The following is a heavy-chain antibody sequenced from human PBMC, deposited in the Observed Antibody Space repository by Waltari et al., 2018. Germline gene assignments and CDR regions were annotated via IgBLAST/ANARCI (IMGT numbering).Heavy chain of an antibody. V-gene: IGHV3-74*01. J-gene: IGHJ6*02. D-gene: IGHD3-9*01. Sequence: EVQMVESGGGLVQPGGSLRLSCVASGFIFNTYWMHWVRQVPGKWLVWVSRSYIEGRSSDYAEAVEGRLTISRDKVKNTLYLQMNNLRAEDTAVYYCARDGYNASPILRYYYGLDVWGQGTTVTVSS. CDR1: GFIFNTYW. CDR3: ARDGYNASPILRYYYGLDV. CDR2: SYIEGRSS.